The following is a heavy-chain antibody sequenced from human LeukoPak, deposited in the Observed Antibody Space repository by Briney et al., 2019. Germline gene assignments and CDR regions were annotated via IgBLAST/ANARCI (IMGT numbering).Heavy chain of an antibody. CDR1: GGSISSSSYY. V-gene: IGHV4-39*01. CDR2: IYYSGST. J-gene: IGHJ4*02. CDR3: ARQPRSVYTYCSSTSCYGGLDY. Sequence: SETLSLTCTVSGGSISSSSYYWGWIRQPPGKGLEWIGSIYYSGSTYYNPSLKSRVTISVDTSKNQFSLKLSSVTAADTAVYYCARQPRSVYTYCSSTSCYGGLDYWGQGTLVTVSS. D-gene: IGHD2-2*01.